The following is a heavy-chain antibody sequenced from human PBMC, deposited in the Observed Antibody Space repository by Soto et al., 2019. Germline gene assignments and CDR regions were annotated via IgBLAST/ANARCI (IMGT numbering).Heavy chain of an antibody. V-gene: IGHV4-30-2*02. CDR1: GGSISSGGYS. J-gene: IGHJ4*02. D-gene: IGHD1-26*01. Sequence: SETLSLTCTVSGGSISSGGYSWSWIRQPPGKGLEWIGYIYHSGTTYYNPSLKSRVTISVDRSKNQFSLKLTSVTAADTAVYYCARRYGGNFDFWGQGTLVTVSS. CDR3: ARRYGGNFDF. CDR2: IYHSGTT.